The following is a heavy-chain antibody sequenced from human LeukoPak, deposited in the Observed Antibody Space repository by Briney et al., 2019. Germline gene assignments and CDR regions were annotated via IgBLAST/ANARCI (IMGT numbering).Heavy chain of an antibody. V-gene: IGHV1-2*02. CDR1: GYTFTGYY. Sequence: GASVKVSRKASGYTFTGYYMHWVRQAPGQGLEWMGWINPNSGGTNYAQKFQGRVAMTRDTSISTAYMELSRLGSDDTAVYYCARDQSGYFDYWGQGTLVTVSS. J-gene: IGHJ4*02. CDR3: ARDQSGYFDY. CDR2: INPNSGGT. D-gene: IGHD3-10*01.